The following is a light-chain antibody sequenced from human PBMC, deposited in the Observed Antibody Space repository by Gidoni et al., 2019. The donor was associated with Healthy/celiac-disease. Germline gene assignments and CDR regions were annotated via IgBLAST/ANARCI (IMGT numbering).Light chain of an antibody. CDR2: KAS. CDR3: QQYNSYSPTWT. V-gene: IGKV1-5*03. CDR1: QSISSW. J-gene: IGKJ1*01. Sequence: DIQMTQSPSTLSACVGDRVTITCRASQSISSWLAWYQQKPGKAPKLLIYKASSLESGVPSRFSGSGSGTEFTLTISSLQPDDFATYYCQQYNSYSPTWTFGQGTKVEIK.